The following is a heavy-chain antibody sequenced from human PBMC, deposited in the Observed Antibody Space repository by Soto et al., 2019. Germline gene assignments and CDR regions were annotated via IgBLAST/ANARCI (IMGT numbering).Heavy chain of an antibody. CDR2: IYYSGST. V-gene: IGHV4-30-4*01. D-gene: IGHD3-22*01. J-gene: IGHJ4*02. Sequence: SETLSLTCTVSGGSISRGDYYWSWIRQPPGKGLEWIGYIYYSGSTYYNPSLKSRVTISVDTSKNQFSLKLSSVTAADTAVYYCARGSYYYDSSGYYHYWGQGXLVTVSS. CDR3: ARGSYYYDSSGYYHY. CDR1: GGSISRGDYY.